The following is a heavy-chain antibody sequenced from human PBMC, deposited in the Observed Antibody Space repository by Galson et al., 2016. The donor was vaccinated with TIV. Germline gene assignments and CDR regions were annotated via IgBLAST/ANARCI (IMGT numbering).Heavy chain of an antibody. D-gene: IGHD6-19*01. V-gene: IGHV1-2*02. CDR2: INPSGGA. CDR3: AKVAVPGGSNMVFDS. Sequence: SVKVSCKASGFTFVGYYLYWVRQAPGQGLEWMGWINPSGGAIYAQKFQDRVIMTRDTSITTPYTEMRSLRFDDSAMYYCAKVAVPGGSNMVFDSWGQGTLVTVSS. J-gene: IGHJ4*02. CDR1: GFTFVGYY.